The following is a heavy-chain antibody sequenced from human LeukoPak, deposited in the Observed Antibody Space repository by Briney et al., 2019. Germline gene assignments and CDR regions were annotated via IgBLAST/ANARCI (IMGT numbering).Heavy chain of an antibody. Sequence: GGSLRLSCAASGFTFSNYWMSWVRQAPGKGLEWVANIKQDGSEKYYVGSVKGRFTISRDNAKNSLYLQMNSLRAEDTAVYYCATLVATTQFAYWGQGTLVTVSS. CDR3: ATLVATTQFAY. V-gene: IGHV3-7*01. D-gene: IGHD5-12*01. CDR1: GFTFSNYW. CDR2: IKQDGSEK. J-gene: IGHJ4*02.